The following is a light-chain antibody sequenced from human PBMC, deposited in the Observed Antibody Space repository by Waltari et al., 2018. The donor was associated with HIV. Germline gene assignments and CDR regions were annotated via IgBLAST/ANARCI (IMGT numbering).Light chain of an antibody. J-gene: IGLJ2*01. CDR2: DDS. V-gene: IGLV3-21*04. CDR3: QVWDSSSGVV. Sequence: SYVLPQSPSVSVAPGKTARIPCGGNDIESKVVHWYQQKPGQAPLLVIYDDSDRPSGMSERFSGSNSGNTATLTISRVEAGDEAAYYCQVWDSSSGVVFGGGTNLTVL. CDR1: DIESKV.